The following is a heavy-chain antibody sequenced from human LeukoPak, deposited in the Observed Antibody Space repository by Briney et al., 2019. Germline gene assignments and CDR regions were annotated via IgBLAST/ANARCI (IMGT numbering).Heavy chain of an antibody. J-gene: IGHJ4*02. Sequence: PGGSLRLSCAASGFTVSSNYMSWVRQAPGRGLEWVSVIYSGGSKYYAGSVRGRFPISRDNSTNTLYLQRNSLRAEDTAVYYCASCAFWSGSIDYWGQGTLVTVSS. CDR1: GFTVSSNY. V-gene: IGHV3-53*01. CDR2: IYSGGSK. CDR3: ASCAFWSGSIDY. D-gene: IGHD3-3*01.